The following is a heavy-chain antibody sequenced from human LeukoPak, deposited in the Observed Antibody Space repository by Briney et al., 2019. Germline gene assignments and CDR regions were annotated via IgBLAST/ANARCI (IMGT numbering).Heavy chain of an antibody. D-gene: IGHD3-10*01. CDR2: ISSPSDYI. Sequence: PGGSLRLSCAASGFTFSTYSMSWVRQAPGKGLEWVSVISSPSDYIHYADSVKGRFTISRDNAKNSLYLQMNSLRAEDTAVYYCARDSSGSYGRFDYWGQGTLVTVSS. CDR1: GFTFSTYS. J-gene: IGHJ4*02. V-gene: IGHV3-21*01. CDR3: ARDSSGSYGRFDY.